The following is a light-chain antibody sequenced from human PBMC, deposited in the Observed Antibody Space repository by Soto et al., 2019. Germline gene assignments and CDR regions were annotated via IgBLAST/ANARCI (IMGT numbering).Light chain of an antibody. J-gene: IGKJ4*01. V-gene: IGKV3-20*01. CDR1: QSVSSSY. CDR2: GAS. CDR3: QQYCSSPPLT. Sequence: EIVLTQSPGTLSLSPGERATLSCRASQSVSSSYLAWYQQKPGQAPRLLIYGASSRATGIPDRFSGSGSGTDFILTISRLEPEDFAVYYCQQYCSSPPLTFGGGTKVEIK.